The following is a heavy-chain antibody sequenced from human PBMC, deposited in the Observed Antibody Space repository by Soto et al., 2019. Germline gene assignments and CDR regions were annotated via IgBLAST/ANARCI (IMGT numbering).Heavy chain of an antibody. Sequence: AAVKCSFKASGYTFTSYGISWVRQAPGQGLEWMGWISAYNGNTNYAQKLQGRVTMTTDTSTSTAYMELRSLRSDATAVYSCARVLLVVVMKDAFDIWGQGTMVTVSS. J-gene: IGHJ3*02. V-gene: IGHV1-18*04. CDR1: GYTFTSYG. CDR2: ISAYNGNT. CDR3: ARVLLVVVMKDAFDI. D-gene: IGHD3-22*01.